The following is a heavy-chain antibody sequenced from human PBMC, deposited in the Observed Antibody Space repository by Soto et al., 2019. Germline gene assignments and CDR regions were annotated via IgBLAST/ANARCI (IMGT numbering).Heavy chain of an antibody. CDR1: GYTFTSYD. J-gene: IGHJ6*03. CDR2: MNPNSGNT. D-gene: IGHD6-6*01. V-gene: IGHV1-8*01. Sequence: GASGKVSCEASGYTFTSYDINWGRQAAGQGLERMGWMNPNSGNTGYAQKFQGRVTMTRNTSISTAYMELSSLRSEDTAVYYCARGLIAARPQGLYYYYYMDVWGKGTTVTVSS. CDR3: ARGLIAARPQGLYYYYYMDV.